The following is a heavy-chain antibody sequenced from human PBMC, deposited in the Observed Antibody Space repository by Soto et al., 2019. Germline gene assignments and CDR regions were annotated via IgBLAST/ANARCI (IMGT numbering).Heavy chain of an antibody. CDR1: GGSISSYY. V-gene: IGHV4-59*08. D-gene: IGHD4-17*01. CDR2: IYYSVST. CDR3: GRHETLHGDYDY. J-gene: IGHJ4*02. Sequence: SETLSLTCTVSGGSISSYYWSWIRQPPGKGLEWIGYIYYSVSTNYNPSLKSRVTISVDTSKNQFSLKLSSVTAADTAVYYCGRHETLHGDYDYRARGPPVTVSS.